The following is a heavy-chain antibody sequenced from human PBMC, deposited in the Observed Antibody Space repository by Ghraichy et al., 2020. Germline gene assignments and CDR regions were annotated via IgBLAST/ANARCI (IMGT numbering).Heavy chain of an antibody. V-gene: IGHV3-7*03. Sequence: GESLNISCTASEFIFSTYWMSWVRQAPGKGLEWVATIKQGGDERNYVDSVKGRFTISRDNAKNSLYLEMNSLRAEDTAVYYCARLPNVYVYYFDYWGQGSLVTVSS. CDR1: EFIFSTYW. CDR2: IKQGGDER. CDR3: ARLPNVYVYYFDY. D-gene: IGHD2/OR15-2a*01. J-gene: IGHJ4*02.